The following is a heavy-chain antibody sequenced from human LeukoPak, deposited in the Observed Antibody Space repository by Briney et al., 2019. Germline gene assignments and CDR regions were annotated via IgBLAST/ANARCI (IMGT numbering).Heavy chain of an antibody. CDR2: ISGSDYST. CDR3: AKEYERWLQLGWDY. J-gene: IGHJ4*02. Sequence: GGSLRLSCAASGFTFSSCGMSWVRQAPGKGLEWVSSISGSDYSTYYTDSVRGRFTISRDNSKNTLYLQMNSLRAEDTAVYYCAKEYERWLQLGWDYWGQGTLVTVSS. D-gene: IGHD5-24*01. CDR1: GFTFSSCG. V-gene: IGHV3-23*01.